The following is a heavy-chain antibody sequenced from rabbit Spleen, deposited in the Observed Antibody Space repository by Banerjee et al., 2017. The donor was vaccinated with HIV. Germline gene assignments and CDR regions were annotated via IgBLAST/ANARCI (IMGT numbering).Heavy chain of an antibody. CDR1: GFSFSNKAV. V-gene: IGHV1S45*01. Sequence: QEQLVESGGGLVKPEGSLKLSCTASGFSFSNKAVMCWVRQAPGKGLEWIGCIYVGRGSTRYANWAKGRVTMYRTSSTTVTLQLNSLTAADTAPYFCARESRYAGYAGYGYELELWGPGTLVTVS. J-gene: IGHJ6*01. CDR3: ARESRYAGYAGYGYELEL. D-gene: IGHD6-1*01. CDR2: IYVGRGST.